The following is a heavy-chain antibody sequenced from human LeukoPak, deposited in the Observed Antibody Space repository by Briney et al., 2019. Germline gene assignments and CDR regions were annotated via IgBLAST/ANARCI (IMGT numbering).Heavy chain of an antibody. CDR2: IRQEGSEK. V-gene: IGHV3-7*01. J-gene: IGHJ4*02. Sequence: GGSLRLSCAASGFTFSSYWMMWLRQAPGKGLEWVANIRQEGSEKNYVDSVKGRFTISRDNAKISLYLQMNSLRAEDTAVYYSATDRKVGTWDPRFDYWGQGTLVTVSS. D-gene: IGHD4-23*01. CDR3: ATDRKVGTWDPRFDY. CDR1: GFTFSSYW.